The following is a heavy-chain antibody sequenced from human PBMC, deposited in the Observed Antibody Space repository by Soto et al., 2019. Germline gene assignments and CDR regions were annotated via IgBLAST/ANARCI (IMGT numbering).Heavy chain of an antibody. Sequence: PSETLSLTCTVPGGSISSYYWSWIRQPPGKGLEWIGYIYYSGSTNYNPSLKSRVTISVDTSKNQFSLKLSSVTAADTAVYYCARVARDGYNRYFDYWGQGTLVTVSS. CDR1: GGSISSYY. D-gene: IGHD5-12*01. CDR2: IYYSGST. V-gene: IGHV4-59*01. J-gene: IGHJ4*02. CDR3: ARVARDGYNRYFDY.